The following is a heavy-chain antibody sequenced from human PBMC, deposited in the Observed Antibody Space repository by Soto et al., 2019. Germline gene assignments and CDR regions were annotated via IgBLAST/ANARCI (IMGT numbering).Heavy chain of an antibody. Sequence: QVQLQESGPGLVKPSQTLSLTCTVSGGSISSGGYYWSWIRQHPGKGLEWIGYIYYSGSTYYNPSLTSRVTISVDTSKNQFSLKLSSVTAADTAVYYCAGGGNSPEYFQHWGQGTLVTVSS. V-gene: IGHV4-31*03. CDR2: IYYSGST. J-gene: IGHJ1*01. CDR3: AGGGNSPEYFQH. D-gene: IGHD2-21*02. CDR1: GGSISSGGYY.